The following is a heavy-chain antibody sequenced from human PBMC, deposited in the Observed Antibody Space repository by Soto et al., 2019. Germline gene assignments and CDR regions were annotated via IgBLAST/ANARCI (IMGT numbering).Heavy chain of an antibody. D-gene: IGHD3-22*01. J-gene: IGHJ4*02. Sequence: SETLSLTCTVSGGSISSYYWTWIRQPPGKGLEWIGYIYFRGTTNYNPSLKSRVTMSADTSKNQFSLKLNSVTAADTAVYYCARMNYYDTSGYPFDYWGQGMMVTVSS. CDR1: GGSISSYY. V-gene: IGHV4-59*01. CDR2: IYFRGTT. CDR3: ARMNYYDTSGYPFDY.